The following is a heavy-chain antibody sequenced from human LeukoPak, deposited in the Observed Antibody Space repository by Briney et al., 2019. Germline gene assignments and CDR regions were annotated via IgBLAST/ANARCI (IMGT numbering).Heavy chain of an antibody. CDR3: ARDEDYVKSFDY. CDR2: INAGNGNT. J-gene: IGHJ4*02. V-gene: IGHV1-3*01. D-gene: IGHD4-17*01. Sequence: ASVKVSCKASGYTFTSYAMHRVRQAPGQRLEWMGWINAGNGNTKYSQKFQGRVTITRDTSASTAYMELSSLRSEDTAVYYCARDEDYVKSFDYWGQGTLVTVSS. CDR1: GYTFTSYA.